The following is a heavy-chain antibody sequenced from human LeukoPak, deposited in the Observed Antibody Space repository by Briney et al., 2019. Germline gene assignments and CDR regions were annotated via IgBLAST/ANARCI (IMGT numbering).Heavy chain of an antibody. CDR1: GFSFSSYE. CDR2: IDDGSHPI. Sequence: GGSLRLSCAASGFSFSSYEMNWVRQAPGKGLEWISYIDDGSHPIYYADSVRGRFTVPRDNAQNSLFLQMNGLRAEDTALYYCARGGTGDGNYFDYWGQGTLVTVSS. J-gene: IGHJ4*02. CDR3: ARGGTGDGNYFDY. V-gene: IGHV3-48*01. D-gene: IGHD7-27*01.